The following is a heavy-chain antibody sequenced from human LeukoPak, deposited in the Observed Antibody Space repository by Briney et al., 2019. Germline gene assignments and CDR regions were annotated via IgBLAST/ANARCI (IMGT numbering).Heavy chain of an antibody. CDR2: IDSDTYGNTI. CDR3: ARDKDYGDKRLLDY. CDR1: GFTLSSYS. D-gene: IGHD4-23*01. J-gene: IGHJ4*02. Sequence: GGSLRLSCAASGFTLSSYSMNWVRQAPGKGLEWISYIDSDTYGNTIYYPHTVKGRFTISRDNAKNSLYLQMNSLRAEDTAVYYCARDKDYGDKRLLDYWGQGTLVTVSS. V-gene: IGHV3-48*04.